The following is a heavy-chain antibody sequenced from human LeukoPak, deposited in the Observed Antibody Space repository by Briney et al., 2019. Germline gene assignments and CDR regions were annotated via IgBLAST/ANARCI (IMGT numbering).Heavy chain of an antibody. CDR2: IIPIFGTA. V-gene: IGHV1-69*05. Sequence: SVKVSCKASGGTFSSYAISWVRQAPGQGLEWMGGIIPIFGTANYAQKFQGRVTITTDESTSTAYMELSSLRSEDTAVYYCAREGLAAAKFDYWGQGTLVTVSS. CDR3: AREGLAAAKFDY. J-gene: IGHJ4*02. CDR1: GGTFSSYA. D-gene: IGHD6-13*01.